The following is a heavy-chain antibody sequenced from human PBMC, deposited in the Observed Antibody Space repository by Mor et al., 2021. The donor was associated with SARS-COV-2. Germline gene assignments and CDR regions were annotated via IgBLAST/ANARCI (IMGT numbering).Heavy chain of an antibody. CDR3: ARMAYYDSSGLTDYYYY. J-gene: IGHJ6*03. V-gene: IGHV3-33*01. Sequence: WVAVIWFDGSHKNFADSVKGRFTISRDNSKNTLYLQMNSLRAEDTAVYYCARMAYYDSSGLTDYYYY. CDR2: IWFDGSHK. D-gene: IGHD3-22*01.